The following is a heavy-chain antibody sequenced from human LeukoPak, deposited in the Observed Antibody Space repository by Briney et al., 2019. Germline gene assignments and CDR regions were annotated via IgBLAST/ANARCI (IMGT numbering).Heavy chain of an antibody. D-gene: IGHD2-8*01. CDR3: ARYQNAIMGYMDV. V-gene: IGHV4-39*01. CDR1: GDSFSNSLYY. J-gene: IGHJ6*03. CDR2: IYYSGST. Sequence: SETLSLTCTVAGDSFSNSLYYWAWIRQPPGTGLEWIGSIYYSGSTYYNPSLKSRVTMSIDRSKKQFSLKLSSVTAADTAVYYCARYQNAIMGYMDVWGTGTPVTISS.